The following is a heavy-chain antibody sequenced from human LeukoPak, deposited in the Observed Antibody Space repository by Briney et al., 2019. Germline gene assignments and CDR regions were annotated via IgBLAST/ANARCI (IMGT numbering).Heavy chain of an antibody. CDR1: GDSIRSSSYS. J-gene: IGHJ5*02. D-gene: IGHD3-10*01. CDR3: ARQASVVRGVIIPWFDP. V-gene: IGHV4-39*01. CDR2: ISYSGSP. Sequence: NPSETLSLTCTVPGDSIRSSSYSWVWLRPPPGKGLEWFGTISYSGSPYYNPTLQRRVTMSVATSKNQCSLNLSSVTASDTAVYYCARQASVVRGVIIPWFDPWGRGTLVTVSS.